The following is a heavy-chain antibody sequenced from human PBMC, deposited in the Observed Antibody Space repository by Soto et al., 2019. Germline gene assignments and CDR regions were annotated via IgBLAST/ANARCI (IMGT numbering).Heavy chain of an antibody. D-gene: IGHD6-6*01. CDR2: IIPIFGTA. V-gene: IGHV1-69*13. CDR1: GGTFSSYA. CDR3: ARRIAARPGGYYYYGMDV. Sequence: SVKVSCKASGGTFSSYAISWVRQAPGQGLEWMGGIIPIFGTANYAQKFQGRVTITADESTSTAYMELSSLRSEDTAVYYCARRIAARPGGYYYYGMDVWGQGTTVTVSS. J-gene: IGHJ6*02.